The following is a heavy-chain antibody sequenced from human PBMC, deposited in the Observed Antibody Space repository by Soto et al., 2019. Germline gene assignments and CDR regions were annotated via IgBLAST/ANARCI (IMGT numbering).Heavy chain of an antibody. CDR2: IVVGSGNT. D-gene: IGHD4-17*01. CDR1: GFTYTSSA. Sequence: SVKVSCKATGFTYTSSAVQCVRQARGQRLEWIGWIVVGSGNTNYAQKFQERVTITRDMSTSTAYMELSSLRSEDTAVYYCAADLGTTVTTLDYWGQGTLVTVSS. CDR3: AADLGTTVTTLDY. V-gene: IGHV1-58*01. J-gene: IGHJ4*02.